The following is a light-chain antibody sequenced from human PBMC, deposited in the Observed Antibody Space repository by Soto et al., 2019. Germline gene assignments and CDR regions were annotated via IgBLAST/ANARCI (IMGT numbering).Light chain of an antibody. CDR1: SSNIGSTS. J-gene: IGLJ2*01. CDR2: TNS. Sequence: HSVLTQPPSASGTPGQRVTISCSGSSSNIGSTSVYWYQHLPGTAPKLLIYTNSQRPSGVPDRCSGAKSGSSASLAISGLRSEDEADYYCAAGYDSLSGVVFGGGTKVTVL. V-gene: IGLV1-47*02. CDR3: AAGYDSLSGVV.